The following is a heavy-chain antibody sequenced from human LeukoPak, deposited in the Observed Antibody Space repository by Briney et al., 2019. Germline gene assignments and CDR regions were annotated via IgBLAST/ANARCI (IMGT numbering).Heavy chain of an antibody. CDR3: ARDRRALRGDAFDI. J-gene: IGHJ3*02. CDR1: GFTFSSYS. CDR2: ISSSSSTI. D-gene: IGHD1-26*01. Sequence: GGSLRLSCAASGFTFSSYSMNWVRQAPGKGLEWVSYISSSSSTIYYADSVKGRFTISRDNAKNSLYLQMNSLRAEDTAVYYCARDRRALRGDAFDIWGQGTMVTVSS. V-gene: IGHV3-48*04.